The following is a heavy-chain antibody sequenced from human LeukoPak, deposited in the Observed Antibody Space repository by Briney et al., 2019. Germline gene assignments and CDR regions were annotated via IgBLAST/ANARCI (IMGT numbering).Heavy chain of an antibody. D-gene: IGHD1-1*01. CDR2: IRYDGRNK. J-gene: IGHJ4*02. V-gene: IGHV3-30*02. CDR1: GFTFSSYG. Sequence: GGSLRLSCAASGFTFSSYGMHWVRQAPGKGLEWVAFIRYDGRNKYYADSVKGRFTISRDNSKNTLYLQMNSLRAEDTAVYYCLTTGGGFDYWGQGTLVTVSS. CDR3: LTTGGGFDY.